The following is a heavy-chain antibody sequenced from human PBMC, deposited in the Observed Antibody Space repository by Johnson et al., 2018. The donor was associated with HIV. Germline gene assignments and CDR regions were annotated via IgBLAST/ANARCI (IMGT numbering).Heavy chain of an antibody. CDR3: VRVELGAFDI. Sequence: VQLVESGGVVVQPGGSLRLSCAASGFTFSTYAMSWVRQAPGKGLEWVGRTRNKANSYTTEYAASVKGRFTISRDDSKNSLYLQMNSLKTEDTAVYYCVRVELGAFDIWGQGTMVTVSS. V-gene: IGHV3-72*01. CDR1: GFTFSTYA. CDR2: TRNKANSYTT. J-gene: IGHJ3*02. D-gene: IGHD1-7*01.